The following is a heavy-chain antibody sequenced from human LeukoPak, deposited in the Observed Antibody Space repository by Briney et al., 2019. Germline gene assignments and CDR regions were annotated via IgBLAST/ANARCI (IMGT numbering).Heavy chain of an antibody. J-gene: IGHJ4*02. CDR2: IRYDGSDK. Sequence: PGGSLRLSRAASGFIFSGHGMHWVRQAPGKGLEWVAFIRYDGSDKYYADSVKGRFTISRDNSKNALYLQMNSLRGDDTAVYYCAKAPYGDYTLDFDYWGLGTLVTVSS. V-gene: IGHV3-30*02. CDR1: GFIFSGHG. CDR3: AKAPYGDYTLDFDY. D-gene: IGHD4-17*01.